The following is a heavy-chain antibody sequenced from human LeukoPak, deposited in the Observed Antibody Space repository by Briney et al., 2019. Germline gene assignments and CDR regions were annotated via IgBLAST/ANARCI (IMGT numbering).Heavy chain of an antibody. CDR3: ASQYSSSWYNPNDAFDI. CDR2: IYYSGST. V-gene: IGHV4-59*13. J-gene: IGHJ3*02. D-gene: IGHD6-13*01. Sequence: PSETLSLTCTVSGGSTSSYYWSWIRQPPGKGLEWIGYIYYSGSTNYNPSLKSRVTISVDTSKNQFSLKLSSVTAADTAVYYCASQYSSSWYNPNDAFDIWGQGTMVTVSS. CDR1: GGSTSSYY.